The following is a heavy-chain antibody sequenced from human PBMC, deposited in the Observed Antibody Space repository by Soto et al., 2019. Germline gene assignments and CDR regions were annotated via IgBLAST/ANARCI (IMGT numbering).Heavy chain of an antibody. CDR2: INPGGGST. D-gene: IGHD5-18*01. Sequence: VRRVNLGPGVRKPGASGKVSCKPPGSTFPSNNMTWVRQALGQGLEWMGIINPGGGSTSYEQKFQGRVTMTRDTSTSTVYMELSSLRSEDTAVYYCARDKGYGLDYWGQGTLVTVSS. J-gene: IGHJ4*02. CDR3: ARDKGYGLDY. CDR1: GSTFPSNN. V-gene: IGHV1-46*01.